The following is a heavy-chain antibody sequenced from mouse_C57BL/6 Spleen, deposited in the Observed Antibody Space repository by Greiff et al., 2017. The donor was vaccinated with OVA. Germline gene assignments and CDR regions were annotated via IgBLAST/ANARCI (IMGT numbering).Heavy chain of an antibody. CDR2: ISSGSSTI. J-gene: IGHJ1*03. CDR1: GFTFSDYG. Sequence: EVMLVESGGGLVKPGGSLKLSCAASGFTFSDYGMHWVRQAPEKGLEWVAYISSGSSTIYYADTVKGRFTISRDNAKNTLFLQMTSLRSEDTAMYYCARRDGYWYFDVWGTGTTVTVSS. V-gene: IGHV5-17*01. CDR3: ARRDGYWYFDV. D-gene: IGHD2-3*01.